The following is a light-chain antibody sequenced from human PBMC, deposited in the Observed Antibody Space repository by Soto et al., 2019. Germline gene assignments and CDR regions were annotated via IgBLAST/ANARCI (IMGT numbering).Light chain of an antibody. CDR3: QSYDSSMSGWV. J-gene: IGLJ3*02. V-gene: IGLV1-40*01. Sequence: QSVLTQPPSVSGAPGQRVTISCTGSSSNIGAGYNVPWYQQLPGTAPKLLIYGTSNRPSGVPDRFSGSKSGTSASLAITGLQAEDEADYYCQSYDSSMSGWVFGGGTKVTVL. CDR1: SSNIGAGYN. CDR2: GTS.